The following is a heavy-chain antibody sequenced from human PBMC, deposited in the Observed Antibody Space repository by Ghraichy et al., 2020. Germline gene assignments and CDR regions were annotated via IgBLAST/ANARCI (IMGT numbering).Heavy chain of an antibody. J-gene: IGHJ6*03. CDR3: ARARITMVRGVTKNYYYYYYMDV. Sequence: LSLTCAASGFTFSSYSMNWVRQAPGKGLEWVSYISSSSSTIYYADSVKGRFTISRDNAKNSLYLQMNSLRAEDTAVYYCARARITMVRGVTKNYYYYYYMDVWGKGTTVTVSS. CDR1: GFTFSSYS. V-gene: IGHV3-48*01. CDR2: ISSSSSTI. D-gene: IGHD3-10*01.